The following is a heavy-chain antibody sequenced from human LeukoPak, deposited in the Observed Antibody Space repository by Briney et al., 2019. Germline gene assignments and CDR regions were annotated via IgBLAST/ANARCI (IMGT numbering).Heavy chain of an antibody. CDR3: ARSPVNDYGGNSPHFDY. CDR2: ISSSSSYI. D-gene: IGHD4-23*01. V-gene: IGHV3-21*01. J-gene: IGHJ4*02. CDR1: GFTFSSYS. Sequence: GGSLRLSCAASGFTFSSYSMNWVRQAPGKGLEWVSSISSSSSYIYYADSVKGRFTISRDNAKNSLYLQMNSLRAEDTAVYYCARSPVNDYGGNSPHFDYWGQGTLVTVSS.